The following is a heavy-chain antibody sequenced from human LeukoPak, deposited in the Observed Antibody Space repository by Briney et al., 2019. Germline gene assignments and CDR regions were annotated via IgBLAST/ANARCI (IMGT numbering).Heavy chain of an antibody. CDR2: INPSGGST. D-gene: IGHD2-2*01. CDR1: GYTFTSYY. CDR3: ATGLCSSTSCYDFDY. J-gene: IGHJ4*02. V-gene: IGHV1-46*01. Sequence: ASVKVSCKASGYTFTSYYMHWVRQAPGQGLEWMGIINPSGGSTSYAQKFQGRVTMTRDTSTSTVYMELRSLRSEDTAVYYCATGLCSSTSCYDFDYWGQGTLVTVSS.